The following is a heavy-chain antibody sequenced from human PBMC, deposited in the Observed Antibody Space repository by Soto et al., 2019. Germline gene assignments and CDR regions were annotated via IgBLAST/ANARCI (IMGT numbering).Heavy chain of an antibody. Sequence: KPSETLSLTCTVSGGSISSGGYYWSWIRQHPGKGLEWIGYIYYSGSTYYNPSLKSRVTISVDTSKNQFSLKLSSVTAADTAVYCCARGPPYGSGSYFYWGQGTLVTVSS. CDR2: IYYSGST. V-gene: IGHV4-31*03. J-gene: IGHJ4*02. CDR3: ARGPPYGSGSYFY. D-gene: IGHD3-10*01. CDR1: GGSISSGGYY.